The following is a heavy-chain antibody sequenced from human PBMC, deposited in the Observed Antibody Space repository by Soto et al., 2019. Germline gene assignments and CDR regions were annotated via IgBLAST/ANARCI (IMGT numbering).Heavy chain of an antibody. CDR3: ARVISARLYYFYAMDV. Sequence: QVQLVQSGAEVKKPGSSVKVSCKASGGIFSSYAISWVRQAPGQGLEWMGGIIPLFGTTDYAQKFQGRVTITADKSTSTAYMELSSLISEDTAVFYCARVISARLYYFYAMDVWGQGTTVIVSS. CDR2: IIPLFGTT. D-gene: IGHD6-6*01. V-gene: IGHV1-69*06. CDR1: GGIFSSYA. J-gene: IGHJ6*02.